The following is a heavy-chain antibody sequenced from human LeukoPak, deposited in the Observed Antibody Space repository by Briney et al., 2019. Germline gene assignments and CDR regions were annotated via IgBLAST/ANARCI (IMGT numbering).Heavy chain of an antibody. CDR2: IIPILGIA. V-gene: IGHV1-69*04. J-gene: IGHJ3*02. Sequence: SVKVSCKASGGTFSSYAISWVRQAPGQGLEWMGRIIPILGIANYAQKFQGRVTITADKSTSTAYMELSSLRSEDTAVYYCATSSGWYSPDAFDIWGQGTMVTVSS. CDR3: ATSSGWYSPDAFDI. D-gene: IGHD6-19*01. CDR1: GGTFSSYA.